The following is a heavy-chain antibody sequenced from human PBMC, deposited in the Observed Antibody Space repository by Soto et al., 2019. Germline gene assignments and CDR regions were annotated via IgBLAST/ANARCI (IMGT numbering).Heavy chain of an antibody. CDR1: GGSISSGGYS. CDR2: VYHSWSS. J-gene: IGHJ5*02. Sequence: SETLSLTCAVSGGSISSGGYSWSWLRQPPGKGLEWIWCVYHSWSSYYNPSLKSRVTISVDRSKNQFSLKLSSVTAADTAVYYCARSYYGSGSYSWFDPWGQGTLVTVSS. CDR3: ARSYYGSGSYSWFDP. V-gene: IGHV4-30-2*01. D-gene: IGHD3-10*01.